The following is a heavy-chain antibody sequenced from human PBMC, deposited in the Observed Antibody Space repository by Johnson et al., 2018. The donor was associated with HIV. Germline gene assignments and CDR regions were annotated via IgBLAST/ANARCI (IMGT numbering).Heavy chain of an antibody. J-gene: IGHJ3*02. CDR2: IWYDGSNK. CDR3: AKDIRWELYSNAFDI. Sequence: QVQLVESGGGLIQRGASLRLSCAASGFSFGDYPMNWVRQAPGKGLEWVAVIWYDGSNKNYADSVKGRFTISRDNSKNSLYLQMNSLRAADTALYYCAKDIRWELYSNAFDIWGQGTMVTVSS. D-gene: IGHD1-26*01. CDR1: GFSFGDYP. V-gene: IGHV3-33*06.